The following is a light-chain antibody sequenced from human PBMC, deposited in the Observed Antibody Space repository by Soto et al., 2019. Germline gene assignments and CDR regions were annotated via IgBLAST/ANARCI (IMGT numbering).Light chain of an antibody. CDR3: SSYTSSSTFYV. CDR1: SSDVGGYNY. V-gene: IGLV2-14*01. Sequence: QSALTQPASVSGSPGQSITISCTGNSSDVGGYNYVSWYPQHPGKAPKLMIYDVSNRPSGVSNRFSGSKSGNTASLTISGLQAEDEDDYYCSSYTSSSTFYVFGTGIKLTVL. J-gene: IGLJ1*01. CDR2: DVS.